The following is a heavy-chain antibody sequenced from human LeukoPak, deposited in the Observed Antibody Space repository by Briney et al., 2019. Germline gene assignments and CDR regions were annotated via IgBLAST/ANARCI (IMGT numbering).Heavy chain of an antibody. V-gene: IGHV1-69*13. J-gene: IGHJ5*02. Sequence: SVKVSCKASGGTFSSYAICWVRQAPGQWLEWMGGTIPILGTANYAQMFQGRVTITADESTSTAYMELSSLRSEDTAVYYCADRGSSSWYRDWFDPWGQGTLVTVSS. CDR1: GGTFSSYA. CDR2: TIPILGTA. CDR3: ADRGSSSWYRDWFDP. D-gene: IGHD6-13*01.